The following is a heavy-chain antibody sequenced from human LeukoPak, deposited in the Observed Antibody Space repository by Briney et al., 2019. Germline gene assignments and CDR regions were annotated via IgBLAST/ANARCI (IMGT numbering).Heavy chain of an antibody. D-gene: IGHD1-26*01. V-gene: IGHV4-4*02. CDR1: GGSISSSNW. J-gene: IGHJ4*02. Sequence: SGTLSLTCAVSGGSISSSNWWSWVRQPPGKGLEWIGEIYHSGSTNYNPSLKSRVTISVDKSKNQFSLRLSSVTAADTAMYYCAKSGGYGLIDYWGQGTLVTVSS. CDR2: IYHSGST. CDR3: AKSGGYGLIDY.